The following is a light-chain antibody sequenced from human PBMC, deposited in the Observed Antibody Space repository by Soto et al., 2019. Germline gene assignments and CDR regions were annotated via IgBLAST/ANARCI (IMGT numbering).Light chain of an antibody. CDR1: QSISST. CDR2: GAS. Sequence: EIVLAQSPGTLSLSPGERATLSCRASQSISSTLAWYQQKPGQAPRLLIYGASTRGTGIPDRFSGSGSGTDFTLTISGLESEDFAVYYCHHYDNSPLTFGGGTKVEIK. CDR3: HHYDNSPLT. V-gene: IGKV3-20*01. J-gene: IGKJ4*02.